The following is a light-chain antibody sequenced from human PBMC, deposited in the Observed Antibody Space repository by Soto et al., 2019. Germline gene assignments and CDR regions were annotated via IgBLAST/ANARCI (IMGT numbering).Light chain of an antibody. CDR2: EDT. Sequence: QSALTQPASVSGSPGQSITISCTGTSSDVGGYNLVSWYQQHPGKAPKLMIYEDTKRPSGVSYRFSGSKSGNTASLTISGLQAEDEADYYCCSYAGSNTFVFGSGTKLTVL. V-gene: IGLV2-23*01. CDR1: SSDVGGYNL. CDR3: CSYAGSNTFV. J-gene: IGLJ1*01.